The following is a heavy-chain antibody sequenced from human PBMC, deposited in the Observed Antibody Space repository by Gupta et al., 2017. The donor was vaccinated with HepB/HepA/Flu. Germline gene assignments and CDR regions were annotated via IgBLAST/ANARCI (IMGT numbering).Heavy chain of an antibody. J-gene: IGHJ5*02. CDR1: GYTFTGYY. CDR2: INPNSGGT. V-gene: IGHV1-2*02. D-gene: IGHD4-11*01. CDR3: ARDRDLISTVLDWFDP. Sequence: QVQLVQSGAEVKKPGASVKVSCKASGYTFTGYYMHWVRQAPGQGLEWMGWINPNSGGTNYAQKFQGRVTMTRDTSISTAYMELSRLRSDDTAVYYCARDRDLISTVLDWFDPWGQGTLVTVSS.